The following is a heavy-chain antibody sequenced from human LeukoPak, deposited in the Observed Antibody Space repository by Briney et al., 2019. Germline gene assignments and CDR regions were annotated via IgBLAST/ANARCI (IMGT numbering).Heavy chain of an antibody. CDR1: GYTFTGYY. V-gene: IGHV1-2*02. J-gene: IGHJ4*02. D-gene: IGHD6-19*01. CDR2: INPNSGDT. Sequence: ASVKVSCKASGYTFTGYYMHWVRQAPGQGLEWMGWINPNSGDTNYAQKFQGRVTVTRDTSISTASMELSRLRSDDTAVYYCARVGSSGWYVHPTLDYWGQGTLVTVSS. CDR3: ARVGSSGWYVHPTLDY.